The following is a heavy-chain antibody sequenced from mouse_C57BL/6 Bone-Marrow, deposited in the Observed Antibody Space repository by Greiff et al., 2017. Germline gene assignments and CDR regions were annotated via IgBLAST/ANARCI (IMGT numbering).Heavy chain of an antibody. J-gene: IGHJ1*03. V-gene: IGHV1-85*01. Sequence: QVQLQQSGPELVQPGASVKLSCKASGYTFTSYDINWVKQRPGQGLEWIGWIYPRDGSTKYNEKFTGKATLTVYTSSCTAYMELHSLTSEDSAVYFWARDPYYYGSSYWYLDVWGTGTTVTVSS. D-gene: IGHD1-1*01. CDR3: ARDPYYYGSSYWYLDV. CDR1: GYTFTSYD. CDR2: IYPRDGST.